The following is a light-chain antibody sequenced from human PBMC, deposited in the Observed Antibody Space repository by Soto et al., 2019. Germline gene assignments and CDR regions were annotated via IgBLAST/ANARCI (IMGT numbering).Light chain of an antibody. CDR1: QSVGSRW. V-gene: IGKV3-20*01. J-gene: IGKJ1*01. CDR2: GGS. CDR3: QQYYSSRT. Sequence: EIVLTQSPGTVSLSPGERATLSCRASQSVGSRWLAWCQQKPGQAPRVLIYGGSNRATGIPDRFSGSGSGTDFTLTISRLEPEYFAVYYSQQYYSSRTFGQGTKVEMK.